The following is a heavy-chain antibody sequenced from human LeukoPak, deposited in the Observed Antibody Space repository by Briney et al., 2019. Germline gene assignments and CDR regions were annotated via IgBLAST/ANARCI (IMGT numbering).Heavy chain of an antibody. CDR2: INAGNGNT. Sequence: ASVTVSFKGSGYTFTIYAMQWVRQAPGQRLEWMGWINAGNGNTKYSQKFQGRVTITRDTSASTAYMELSSLRSEDTAVYYCARPQGGYSYGQYYYYGMDVWGQGTTVTVSS. CDR3: ARPQGGYSYGQYYYYGMDV. J-gene: IGHJ6*02. CDR1: GYTFTIYA. V-gene: IGHV1-3*01. D-gene: IGHD5-18*01.